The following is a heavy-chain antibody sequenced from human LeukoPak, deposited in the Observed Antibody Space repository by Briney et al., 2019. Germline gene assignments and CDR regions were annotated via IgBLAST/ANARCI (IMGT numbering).Heavy chain of an antibody. Sequence: SVKVSCKASGGTFSSYAISWVRQAPGQGLEWMGRIIPILGIANYAQKFQGRVTITADKSTSTAYMELSSLRSEDTAVYYCARRPSYCSSTSCFDYWGQGTLVTVSS. D-gene: IGHD2-2*01. CDR3: ARRPSYCSSTSCFDY. J-gene: IGHJ4*02. V-gene: IGHV1-69*04. CDR2: IIPILGIA. CDR1: GGTFSSYA.